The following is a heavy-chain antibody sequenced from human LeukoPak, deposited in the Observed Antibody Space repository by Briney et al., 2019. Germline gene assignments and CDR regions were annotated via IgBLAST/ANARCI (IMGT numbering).Heavy chain of an antibody. J-gene: IGHJ5*02. V-gene: IGHV1-24*01. Sequence: GASVTVSCKVSGYTLTELSMHWVRQAPGKGLEWMGGFDPEDGETIYAQKFQGRVTMTEDTSTDTAYMELSSLRSEDTAVYYCATGYCSSTSCYNNWFDPWGQGTLVTVSS. CDR1: GYTLTELS. CDR3: ATGYCSSTSCYNNWFDP. D-gene: IGHD2-2*02. CDR2: FDPEDGET.